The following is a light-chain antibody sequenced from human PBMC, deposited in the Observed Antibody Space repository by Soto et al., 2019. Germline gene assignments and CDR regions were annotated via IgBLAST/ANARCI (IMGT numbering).Light chain of an antibody. CDR2: AAS. CDR1: QDISSS. V-gene: IGKV1-39*01. CDR3: QQSYVTPWT. J-gene: IGKJ1*01. Sequence: QMTQSPSSLSASIGDRVTISCRASQDISSSLNWCQHKSGKAPKLLIYAASGLHSGVPSRFSGSGSGTDFTLTISSLQPEDFATYYCQQSYVTPWTFGQGTKV.